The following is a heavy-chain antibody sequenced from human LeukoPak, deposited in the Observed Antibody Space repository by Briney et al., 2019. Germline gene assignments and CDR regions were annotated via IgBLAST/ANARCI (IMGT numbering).Heavy chain of an antibody. CDR2: ISGSGGST. CDR3: AKGRGLILWFGESYFDY. Sequence: PGGSLRLSCAASGFTLSSYAMSWVRQAPGKGLEWVSAISGSGGSTYYADSVKGRFTISRDNSKNTLYLQMNSLRAEDTAVYYCAKGRGLILWFGESYFDYWGQGTLVTVSS. D-gene: IGHD3-10*01. V-gene: IGHV3-23*01. CDR1: GFTLSSYA. J-gene: IGHJ4*02.